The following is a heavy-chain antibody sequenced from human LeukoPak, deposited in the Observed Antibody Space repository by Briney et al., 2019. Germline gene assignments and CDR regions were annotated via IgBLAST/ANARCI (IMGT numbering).Heavy chain of an antibody. CDR3: ARDKASDYGDSIFDS. D-gene: IGHD4-17*01. J-gene: IGHJ4*02. CDR1: GFTFSIYW. CDR2: IKQDGGGK. V-gene: IGHV3-7*01. Sequence: GGSLRLSCAASGFTFSIYWMSWVRQAPGKGLEWVANIKQDGGGKYYVDSAMGRFTISRDNAKNSLYLQMNSLRAEDTAVYYCARDKASDYGDSIFDSWGQGTLVTVSS.